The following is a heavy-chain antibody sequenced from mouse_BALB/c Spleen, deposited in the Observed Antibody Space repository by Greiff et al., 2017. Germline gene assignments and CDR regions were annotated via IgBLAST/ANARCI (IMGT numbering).Heavy chain of an antibody. Sequence: QVQLQQSGAELVKPGASVKLSCKASGYTFTSYWMHWVKQRPGQGLEWIGEIDPSDSYTNYNQKFKGKATLTVDKSSSTAYMQLSSLTSEDSAVYYCARRVYGFDYWGQGTTLTVSS. CDR2: IDPSDSYT. J-gene: IGHJ2*01. D-gene: IGHD1-1*01. CDR3: ARRVYGFDY. V-gene: IGHV1-69*02. CDR1: GYTFTSYW.